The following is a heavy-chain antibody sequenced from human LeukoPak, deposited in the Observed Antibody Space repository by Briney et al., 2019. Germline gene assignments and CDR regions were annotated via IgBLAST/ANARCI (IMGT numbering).Heavy chain of an antibody. V-gene: IGHV3-48*01. CDR1: GFTFSSYS. CDR2: ISSSSSTI. J-gene: IGHJ5*02. CDR3: ARVYYGDYRGWFDP. D-gene: IGHD4-17*01. Sequence: PGGSLRLSCAASGFTFSSYSMNWVRQAPGKGLEWVSYISSSSSTIYYADSVKGRFTISRDNAKSSLYLQMNSLRAEDTAVYYCARVYYGDYRGWFDPWGQGTLVTVSS.